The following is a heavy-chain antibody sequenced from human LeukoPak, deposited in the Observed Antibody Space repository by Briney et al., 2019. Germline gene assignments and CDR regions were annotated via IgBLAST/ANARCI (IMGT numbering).Heavy chain of an antibody. CDR3: ARGGSDTAMAHDY. J-gene: IGHJ4*02. D-gene: IGHD5-18*01. CDR2: INRDGSRT. V-gene: IGHV3-74*01. Sequence: SGGSLRLSCAASGFTFSNHWMHWVRQAPGKGLMWVSRINRDGSRTDYADSVKGRFTISRDDAKNTLYLQVNSLGAEDTAVYFCARGGSDTAMAHDYWGQGTLVTVSS. CDR1: GFTFSNHW.